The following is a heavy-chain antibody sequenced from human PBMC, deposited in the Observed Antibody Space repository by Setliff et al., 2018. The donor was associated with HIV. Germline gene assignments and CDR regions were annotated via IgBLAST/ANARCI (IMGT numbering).Heavy chain of an antibody. Sequence: ASVKVSCKASGFTFSDYYMHWVRQAPGQGLEWMGAIVPILGIANSAQKFQGRVTITTDESTNTAYMELSSLRSEDTAVYYCARIPTGGAFDIWGQGTVVTVSS. CDR1: GFTFSDYY. CDR2: IVPILGIA. V-gene: IGHV1-69*10. CDR3: ARIPTGGAFDI. J-gene: IGHJ3*02. D-gene: IGHD7-27*01.